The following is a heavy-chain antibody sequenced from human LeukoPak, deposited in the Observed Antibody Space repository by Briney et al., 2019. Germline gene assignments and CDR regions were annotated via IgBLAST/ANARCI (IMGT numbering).Heavy chain of an antibody. CDR1: GFIFSTYG. Sequence: GGSLRLSCAASGFIFSTYGMHWVRQAPGKGLEWVAVISFDGSNKYNADSVKGRFTISRDNSKNTLFLQMNSLRAEDTAVYYCARMAKIKEPFDYWGQGTLVTVSS. CDR3: ARMAKIKEPFDY. J-gene: IGHJ4*02. V-gene: IGHV3-30*03. CDR2: ISFDGSNK. D-gene: IGHD1-26*01.